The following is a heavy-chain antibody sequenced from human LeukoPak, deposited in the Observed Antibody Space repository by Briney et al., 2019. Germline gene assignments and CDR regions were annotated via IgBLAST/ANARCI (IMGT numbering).Heavy chain of an antibody. Sequence: GGSLRLSCAASGFTFSGSAMHWVRQAPGKGLVWVSRINSDGSSTSYADSVKGRFTISRDNAKNTLYLQMNSLRAEDTAVYYCARDQYITMVRGVIAYYYGMDVWGKGTTVTVSS. CDR1: GFTFSGSA. CDR2: INSDGSST. D-gene: IGHD3-10*01. V-gene: IGHV3-74*01. CDR3: ARDQYITMVRGVIAYYYGMDV. J-gene: IGHJ6*04.